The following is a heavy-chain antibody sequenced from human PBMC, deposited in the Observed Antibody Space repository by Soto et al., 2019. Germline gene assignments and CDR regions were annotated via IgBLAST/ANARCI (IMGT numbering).Heavy chain of an antibody. CDR2: ISGSGGST. CDR3: AKEPEYYYDSSGYYSPIDY. CDR1: GFTFSSYA. Sequence: GGSLRLSCAASGFTFSSYAMSWVRQAPGKGLEWVSAISGSGGSTYYADSMKGRFPISRNNSKNTLYLQMNSLRAEDTAVYYCAKEPEYYYDSSGYYSPIDYWGQGTLVTVSS. J-gene: IGHJ4*02. V-gene: IGHV3-23*01. D-gene: IGHD3-22*01.